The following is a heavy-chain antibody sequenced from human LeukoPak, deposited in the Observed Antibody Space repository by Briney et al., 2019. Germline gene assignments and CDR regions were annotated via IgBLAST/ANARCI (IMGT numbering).Heavy chain of an antibody. D-gene: IGHD1-26*01. CDR3: ARAAPSIVGATASDY. V-gene: IGHV1-18*01. J-gene: IGHJ4*02. CDR1: GYTFTSYG. CDR2: ISAYIGNT. Sequence: ASVKVSCKASGYTFTSYGISWVRQAPGQGLGWMGWISAYIGNTNYAQKLQGRVTMTTDTSTSTAYMELRSLRSDDTAVYYCARAAPSIVGATASDYWGQGTLVTVSS.